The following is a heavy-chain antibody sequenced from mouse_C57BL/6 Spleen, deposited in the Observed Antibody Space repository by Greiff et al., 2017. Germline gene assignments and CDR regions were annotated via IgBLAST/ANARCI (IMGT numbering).Heavy chain of an antibody. CDR2: ISYDGSN. V-gene: IGHV3-6*01. D-gene: IGHD1-1*01. CDR3: ARDSYYYGSDY. J-gene: IGHJ2*01. CDR1: GYSITSGYY. Sequence: DVQLQESGPGLVKPSQSLSLTCSVTGYSITSGYYWNWIRQFPGNKLEWMGYISYDGSNNYNPSLKNRISITRDTSKNQFFLKLNSVTTEDTATYYCARDSYYYGSDYWGQGTTLTVSS.